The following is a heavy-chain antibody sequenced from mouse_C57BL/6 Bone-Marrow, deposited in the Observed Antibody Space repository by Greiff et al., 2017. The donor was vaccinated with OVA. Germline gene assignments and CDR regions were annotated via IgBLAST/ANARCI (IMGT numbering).Heavy chain of an antibody. CDR2: IWSDGST. J-gene: IGHJ4*01. Sequence: VQLKQSGPGLVAPSQSLSITCTVSGFSLTSYGVHWVRQPPGKGLEWLVVIWSDGSTTYNSALKSRLSISKDNSKSQVFLKMNSLRTDDTAMYYCARLGEDAYYARDYWGKGTSVTVSS. CDR1: GFSLTSYG. CDR3: ARLGEDAYYARDY. D-gene: IGHD3-3*01. V-gene: IGHV2-6*03.